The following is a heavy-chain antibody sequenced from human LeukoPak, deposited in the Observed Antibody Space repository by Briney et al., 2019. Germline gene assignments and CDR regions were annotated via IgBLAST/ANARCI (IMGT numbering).Heavy chain of an antibody. CDR2: IHYSGST. V-gene: IGHV4-39*07. J-gene: IGHJ6*03. CDR1: GGSISSSSYY. Sequence: SETLSLTCTVSGGSISSSSYYWGWIRQPPGKGLEWIGSIHYSGSTNYNPSLKSRVTISVDTSKNQFSLKLSSVTAADTAVYYCARGYCSGGSCYSYYYYNYMDVWGKGTTVTVPS. D-gene: IGHD2-15*01. CDR3: ARGYCSGGSCYSYYYYNYMDV.